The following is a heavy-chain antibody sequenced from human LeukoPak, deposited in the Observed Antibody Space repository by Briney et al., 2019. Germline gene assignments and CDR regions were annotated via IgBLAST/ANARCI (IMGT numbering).Heavy chain of an antibody. Sequence: GGSLRLSCAASGFTFSTYWMTWVRQAPGKGLEWVANIKQDGSETHFVDSVKGRFTISRDNAKNSLYLQMNSLRAEDTAVYYCARGGLGDSWGQGTLVSVSS. V-gene: IGHV3-7*01. CDR1: GFTFSTYW. J-gene: IGHJ4*02. D-gene: IGHD3/OR15-3a*01. CDR3: ARGGLGDS. CDR2: IKQDGSET.